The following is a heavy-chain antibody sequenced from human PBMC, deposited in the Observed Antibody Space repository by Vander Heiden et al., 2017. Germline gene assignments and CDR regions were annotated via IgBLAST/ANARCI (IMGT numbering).Heavy chain of an antibody. CDR1: GGSISSYY. V-gene: IGHV4-59*01. CDR2: IYYSGST. D-gene: IGHD3-3*01. J-gene: IGHJ4*02. CDR3: ASVYDDCWSGYYYFDY. Sequence: QVQLQESGPGLVKPSETLSLTCTVSGGSISSYYWSWIRQPPGKGLEWIGYIYYSGSTNYNPSLKSRVTISVDTSKNQFALKLSSVTAAETAVYYCASVYDDCWSGYYYFDYWGQGTLVTVSS.